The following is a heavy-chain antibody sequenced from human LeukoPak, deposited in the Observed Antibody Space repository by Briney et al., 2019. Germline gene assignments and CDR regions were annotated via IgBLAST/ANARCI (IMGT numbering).Heavy chain of an antibody. CDR3: ARSKPWGYCSGGSCYPTYCYYYMDV. J-gene: IGHJ6*03. V-gene: IGHV3-21*01. Sequence: GGSLRLSCAASGFTFSSYSMNWVRQAPGRGLEWVSSISSSSNYVYYVDSVKGRFTISRDNAKNSLFLQMNSLRAEDTAVYFCARSKPWGYCSGGSCYPTYCYYYMDVWRKGTTVTVSS. CDR1: GFTFSSYS. CDR2: ISSSSNYV. D-gene: IGHD2-15*01.